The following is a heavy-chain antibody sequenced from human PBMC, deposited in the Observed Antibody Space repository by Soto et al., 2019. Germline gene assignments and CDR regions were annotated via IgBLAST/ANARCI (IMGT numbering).Heavy chain of an antibody. D-gene: IGHD5-18*01. CDR2: IYYTGST. V-gene: IGHV4-39*01. CDR1: GGSISSSNYY. Sequence: QLQLQESGPGLVKPSETMSLTCTVSGGSISSSNYYWGWIRQPPGKGLEWSGSIYYTGSTYYTPSLKSRVTISVDTSKTKLSLKLNSGTAADPAVYYCATRHSSGHYYDYCGQGTLVTVSS. CDR3: ATRHSSGHYYDY. J-gene: IGHJ4*02.